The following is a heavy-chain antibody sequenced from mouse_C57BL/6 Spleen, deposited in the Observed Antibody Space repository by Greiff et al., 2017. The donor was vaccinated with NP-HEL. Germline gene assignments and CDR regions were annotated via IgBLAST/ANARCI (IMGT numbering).Heavy chain of an antibody. CDR3: ARRDSFYAMDY. Sequence: QVQLQQPGAELVRPGSSVKLSCKASGYTFTSYWMHWVKQRPIQGLEWIGNIDPSDSETHYNQKFKGKATLTVDTSSSTAYMQLSSLTSEDSAVYYCARRDSFYAMDYWGQGTSVTVSS. J-gene: IGHJ4*01. CDR2: IDPSDSET. V-gene: IGHV1-52*01. CDR1: GYTFTSYW. D-gene: IGHD2-12*01.